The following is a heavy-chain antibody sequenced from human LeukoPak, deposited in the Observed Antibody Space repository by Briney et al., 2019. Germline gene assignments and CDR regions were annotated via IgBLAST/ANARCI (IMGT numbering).Heavy chain of an antibody. CDR1: GFTFSSYS. J-gene: IGHJ4*02. CDR2: ISSSRSYI. V-gene: IGHV3-21*01. Sequence: GGSLRLSCAASGFTFSSYSMNWVRQAPGKGLEWVSSISSSRSYIYYADSVKGRFTISRDNAKNSLYLQMNSLRAEDTAVYYCARPLDSSGYYYGAFDYWGQGTLVTVSS. D-gene: IGHD3-22*01. CDR3: ARPLDSSGYYYGAFDY.